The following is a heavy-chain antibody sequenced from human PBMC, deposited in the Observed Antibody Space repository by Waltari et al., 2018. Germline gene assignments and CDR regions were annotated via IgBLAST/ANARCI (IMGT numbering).Heavy chain of an antibody. CDR2: ISYDGRTK. V-gene: IGHV3-30*18. CDR3: AKDQFRWIQLGLTGYGMDV. J-gene: IGHJ6*02. CDR1: GFTFSSYG. Sequence: QVQLVESGGGVVQPGRSLRLSCAASGFTFSSYGMHWVRQAPGKGREWEAVISYDGRTKYYADSVKGRFNITREKSKSTLYLQMNSLRAEDTAVDYCAKDQFRWIQLGLTGYGMDVWGQGTTVTVSS. D-gene: IGHD5-18*01.